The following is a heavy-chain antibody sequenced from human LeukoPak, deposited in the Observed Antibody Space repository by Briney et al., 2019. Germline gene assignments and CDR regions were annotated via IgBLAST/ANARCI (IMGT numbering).Heavy chain of an antibody. J-gene: IGHJ4*02. CDR1: GFTFSSYG. D-gene: IGHD3-10*01. CDR3: AKDRWELLWHPFDY. CDR2: ISYDGSNK. V-gene: IGHV3-30*18. Sequence: PGRSLRLSCAASGFTFSSYGMHWVRQAPGKGLEGVAVISYDGSNKYYADSVKGRFTISRDNSKNTLYLQMNSLRAEDTAVYYCAKDRWELLWHPFDYWGQGTLVTVSS.